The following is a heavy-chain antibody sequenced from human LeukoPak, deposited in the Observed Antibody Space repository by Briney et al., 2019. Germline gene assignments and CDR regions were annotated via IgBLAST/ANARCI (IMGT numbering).Heavy chain of an antibody. Sequence: GGSLRLSCAASGFTVSINYITWVRRAPGKGLEWVSVIYSGATTTTNYADSVKGRFTVSRDNSKNTLYLQMHSLRAEDTAVYYCGRLAAAGPIDYWGQGTLVTVSS. CDR3: GRLAAAGPIDY. D-gene: IGHD6-13*01. J-gene: IGHJ4*02. CDR2: IYSGATTTT. CDR1: GFTVSINY. V-gene: IGHV3-53*01.